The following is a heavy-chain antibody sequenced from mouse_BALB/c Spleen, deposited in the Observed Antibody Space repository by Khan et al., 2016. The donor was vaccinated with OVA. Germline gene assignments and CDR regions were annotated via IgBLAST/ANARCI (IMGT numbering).Heavy chain of an antibody. V-gene: IGHV1-4*01. CDR2: INPSNGYT. J-gene: IGHJ3*01. D-gene: IGHD2-14*01. CDR1: GYTFTSYT. CDR3: VRDGAYHRNDGWFAY. Sequence: QVQLQQPGAELARPGASVKMSCKASGYTFTSYTIHWIKKRPGQGLEWIGYINPSNGYTNYNQTLKDKATLTTDKSSTTAYLQLSSLTSDDSAVYNCVRDGAYHRNDGWFAYWGQGTLVTVSA.